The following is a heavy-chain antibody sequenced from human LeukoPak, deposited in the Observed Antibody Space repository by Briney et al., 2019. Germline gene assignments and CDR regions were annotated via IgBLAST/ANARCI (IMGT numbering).Heavy chain of an antibody. J-gene: IGHJ4*02. Sequence: ASVKVSCKASGSTFISYAIRWMRQAPGQGLEWLRGLIPIFGTANNAQKFHARLTITTEESTTKAYTALSSLRSEDTAVYYRARAGPYGDFDYWGQGTLVTVSS. V-gene: IGHV1-69*05. D-gene: IGHD4-17*01. CDR1: GSTFISYA. CDR2: LIPIFGTA. CDR3: ARAGPYGDFDY.